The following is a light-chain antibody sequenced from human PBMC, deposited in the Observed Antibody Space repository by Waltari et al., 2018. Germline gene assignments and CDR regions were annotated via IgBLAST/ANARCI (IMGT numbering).Light chain of an antibody. Sequence: EIVMTQSPATLSVSPGERATPPCRARQSVTSNLACYQQKPGQAPRLLIFGASTRATDIPARFSGSGSGTEFTLTISSLQSEDFAVYYCLQYNDWPPWTFGQGTKVEIK. CDR2: GAS. V-gene: IGKV3-15*01. CDR1: QSVTSN. J-gene: IGKJ1*01. CDR3: LQYNDWPPWT.